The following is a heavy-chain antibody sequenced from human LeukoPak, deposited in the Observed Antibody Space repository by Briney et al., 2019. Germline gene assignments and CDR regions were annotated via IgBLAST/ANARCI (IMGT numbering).Heavy chain of an antibody. CDR3: ARRPILGAYFDY. Sequence: ESLKISCKGAGYTFSMYWIGWVRQMPGKGLEWMGIIYPGDSDTKYSQSFRGQVAISADKSINTAYLQWSSLQASDTAIYYCARRPILGAYFDYWGQGTLVTVSS. CDR1: GYTFSMYW. CDR2: IYPGDSDT. V-gene: IGHV5-51*01. J-gene: IGHJ4*02. D-gene: IGHD3-3*02.